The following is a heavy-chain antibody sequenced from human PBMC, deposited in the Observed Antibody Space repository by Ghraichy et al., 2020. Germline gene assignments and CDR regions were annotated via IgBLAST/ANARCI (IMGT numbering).Heavy chain of an antibody. Sequence: QTLTLTCTFSGFSLSTSGVGVGWIRQPPGKALEWLALIYWNDDKLYSPSLRSRLTITKDTSKNQVVLTMTNMDPVDTATNYWSSAAAPGSGTYYAFFDYWGQGTLVTVSS. CDR1: GFSLSTSGVG. D-gene: IGHD3-10*01. V-gene: IGHV2-5*01. J-gene: IGHJ4*02. CDR3: SSAAAPGSGTYYAFFDY. CDR2: IYWNDDK.